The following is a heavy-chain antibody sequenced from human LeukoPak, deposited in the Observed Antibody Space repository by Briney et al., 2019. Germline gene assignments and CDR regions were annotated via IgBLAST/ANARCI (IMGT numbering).Heavy chain of an antibody. D-gene: IGHD1-26*01. CDR1: GFTFSSRDW. V-gene: IGHV3-23*01. J-gene: IGHJ4*02. CDR2: ISGSGGST. CDR3: AKDVSGSYYSPPNYFDY. Sequence: GGSLRLSCVASGFTFSSRDWMTWVRQAPGKGLGWVSAISGSGGSTYYADSVKGRFTISRDNSKNTLYLQMNSLRAEDTAIYYCAKDVSGSYYSPPNYFDYWGQGTLVTVSS.